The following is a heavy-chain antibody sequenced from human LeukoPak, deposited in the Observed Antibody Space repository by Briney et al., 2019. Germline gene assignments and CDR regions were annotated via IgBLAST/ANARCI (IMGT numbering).Heavy chain of an antibody. Sequence: GGSLRLSCAASGFTFSSYWMNWARQAPGKGLEWVASINHNGNVNYYVDSVKGRFTISRDNAKNSLYLQMSNLRAEDTAVYFCARAGFTIFGSIDYWGQGTLVTVSS. CDR3: ARAGFTIFGSIDY. D-gene: IGHD3-3*01. V-gene: IGHV3-7*03. CDR1: GFTFSSYW. J-gene: IGHJ4*02. CDR2: INHNGNVN.